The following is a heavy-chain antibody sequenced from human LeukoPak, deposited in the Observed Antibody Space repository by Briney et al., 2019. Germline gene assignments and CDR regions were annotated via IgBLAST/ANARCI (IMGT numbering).Heavy chain of an antibody. D-gene: IGHD3-10*01. V-gene: IGHV3-30*03. CDR1: GFTFSSYG. CDR3: ARDSQYMRRLLWFGEFSGYFDY. Sequence: GGSLRLSCAASGFTFSSYGMHWVRQAPGKGLEWVAVISYDGSNKYYADSVKGRFTISRDNSKNTLYLQMNSLRAEDTAVYYCARDSQYMRRLLWFGEFSGYFDYWGQGTLVTVSS. CDR2: ISYDGSNK. J-gene: IGHJ4*02.